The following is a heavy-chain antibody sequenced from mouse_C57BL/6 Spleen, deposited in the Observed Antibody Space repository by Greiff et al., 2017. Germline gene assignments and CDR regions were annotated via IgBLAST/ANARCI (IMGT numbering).Heavy chain of an antibody. D-gene: IGHD2-3*01. CDR3: ARSDGYSLFDY. CDR1: GYSFTGYY. V-gene: IGHV1-42*01. J-gene: IGHJ2*01. Sequence: VHVKQSGPELVKPGASVKISCKASGYSFTGYYMNWVKQSPEKSLEWIGEINPSTGGTTYNQKFKAKATLTVDKSSSTAYMQLKSLTSEDSAVYYCARSDGYSLFDYWGQGTTLTVSS. CDR2: INPSTGGT.